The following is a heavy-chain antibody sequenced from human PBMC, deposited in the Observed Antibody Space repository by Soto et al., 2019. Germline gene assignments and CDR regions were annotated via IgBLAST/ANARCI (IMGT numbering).Heavy chain of an antibody. D-gene: IGHD3-9*01. V-gene: IGHV1-69*13. Sequence: ASVKVSCKASGGTFSSYAISWVRQAPGQGLEWMGGIIPIFGTANYAQKFQGRVTITADESTSTAYMELSSLRSEDTAVYYCARGWSYDILTGYYSADYYYYYGMDVWGQGTTVTVSS. J-gene: IGHJ6*02. CDR3: ARGWSYDILTGYYSADYYYYYGMDV. CDR2: IIPIFGTA. CDR1: GGTFSSYA.